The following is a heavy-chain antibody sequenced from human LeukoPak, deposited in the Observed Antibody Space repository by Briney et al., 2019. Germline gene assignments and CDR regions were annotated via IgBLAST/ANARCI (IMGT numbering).Heavy chain of an antibody. V-gene: IGHV3-11*01. J-gene: IGHJ6*03. CDR2: ISSSGSTI. CDR3: ARDKQWLVEGYMDV. Sequence: PGGSLRLSCAASGFAFSDYYMSWIRQAPGKGLEWVSYISSSGSTIYYADSVKGRFTISRDNAKNSLYLQMNSLRAEDTAVYYCARDKQWLVEGYMDVWGKGTTVTISS. CDR1: GFAFSDYY. D-gene: IGHD6-19*01.